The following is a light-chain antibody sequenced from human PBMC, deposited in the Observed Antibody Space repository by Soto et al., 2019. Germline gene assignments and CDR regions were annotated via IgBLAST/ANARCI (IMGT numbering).Light chain of an antibody. Sequence: QSVLTQPPSASGSPGQSVTISCTGTKNDIGVYDFVSWYQHHPGKAPRLIIYEVVQRPSGVPDRFSGSKSGNTASLTVSGLQAADEADYFCKSYAGSNTYVVGSGTKATVL. CDR1: KNDIGVYDF. CDR2: EVV. V-gene: IGLV2-8*01. CDR3: KSYAGSNTYV. J-gene: IGLJ1*01.